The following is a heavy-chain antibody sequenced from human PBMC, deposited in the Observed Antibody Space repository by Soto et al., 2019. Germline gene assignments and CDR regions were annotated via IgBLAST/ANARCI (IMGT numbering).Heavy chain of an antibody. CDR1: GYTFTSYG. J-gene: IGHJ4*02. Sequence: GASVKVSCKASGYTFTSYGISWVRQAPGQGLEWMGWISAYNGNTNYAQKLQGRVTMTTDTSTSTAHMELRSLRSDDTAVYYCARITMVRGVIITWDYWGQGTLATVSS. CDR3: ARITMVRGVIITWDY. CDR2: ISAYNGNT. V-gene: IGHV1-18*01. D-gene: IGHD3-10*01.